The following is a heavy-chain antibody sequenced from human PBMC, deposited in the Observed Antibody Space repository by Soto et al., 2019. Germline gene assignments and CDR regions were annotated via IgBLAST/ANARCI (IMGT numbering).Heavy chain of an antibody. D-gene: IGHD3-10*01. J-gene: IGHJ6*02. CDR2: IIPIFGTA. CDR3: ARGLWFGEIDDRWYGMDV. Sequence: SVKVSCKASGGTFSSYAISWVRQAPGQGLEWMGGIIPIFGTANYAQKFQGRVTITADESTSTAHMELSSLRSEDTAVYYCARGLWFGEIDDRWYGMDVWGQGTTVTVYS. CDR1: GGTFSSYA. V-gene: IGHV1-69*13.